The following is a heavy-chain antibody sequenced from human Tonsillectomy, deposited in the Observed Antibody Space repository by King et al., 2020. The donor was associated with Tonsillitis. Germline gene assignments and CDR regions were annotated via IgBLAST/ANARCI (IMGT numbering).Heavy chain of an antibody. V-gene: IGHV3-23*04. CDR1: GFTFSNYA. CDR3: AKEYYDILTGYYARPFDY. D-gene: IGHD3-9*01. J-gene: IGHJ4*02. CDR2: ISGSGGST. Sequence: VQLEESGGGLVQPGGSLRLSCAASGFTFSNYAMSWVRQAPGKGLEWVSAISGSGGSTNYADSVKGRFTISRDNSKNTLYLQVNSLRAEDTAVYYCAKEYYDILTGYYARPFDYWGQGTLVTVTS.